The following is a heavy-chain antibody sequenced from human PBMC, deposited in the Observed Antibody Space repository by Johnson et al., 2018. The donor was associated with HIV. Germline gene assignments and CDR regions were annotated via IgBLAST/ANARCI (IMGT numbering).Heavy chain of an antibody. J-gene: IGHJ3*02. D-gene: IGHD1-26*01. CDR2: ISYDGNNK. Sequence: QVQLVESGGGVAQPGRSLRLSCTASGFTFSTYAMHWVRQAPGKGLEWVAIISYDGNNKYYADSVKGRFTISRDNSKNTLYLQMSSLRAGDTAVYYCARGRASWELYDAFEIWGQGTMVIVSS. V-gene: IGHV3-30-3*01. CDR1: GFTFSTYA. CDR3: ARGRASWELYDAFEI.